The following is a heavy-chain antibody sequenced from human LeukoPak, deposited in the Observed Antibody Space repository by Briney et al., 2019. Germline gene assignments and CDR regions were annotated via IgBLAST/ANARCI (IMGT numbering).Heavy chain of an antibody. CDR2: INPNSGGT. CDR3: ARFYCTSTSCQYNWFDP. V-gene: IGHV1-2*02. Sequence: ASVKVSCKASGYTFTGYYMHWVRQAPGQGLEWMGWINPNSGGTNYAQKFQGRVTMTRDTSISTAYMELSRLTSDDTAVYYCARFYCTSTSCQYNWFDPWGQGTLVTVSS. D-gene: IGHD2-2*01. CDR1: GYTFTGYY. J-gene: IGHJ5*02.